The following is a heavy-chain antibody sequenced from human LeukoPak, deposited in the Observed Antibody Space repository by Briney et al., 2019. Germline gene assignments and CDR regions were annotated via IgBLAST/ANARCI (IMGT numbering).Heavy chain of an antibody. CDR2: IKQVGSEK. J-gene: IGHJ4*02. CDR1: GFTFSTYW. Sequence: PGGSLRLSCAASGFTFSTYWMSWVRQAPGKGLEWVANIKQVGSEKYYVDSVKGRFTISRDNTKNSLLLQMNSLRAEDTAVYYCARFQHCGGDCYLLDYWGQGTLVTVSS. CDR3: ARFQHCGGDCYLLDY. V-gene: IGHV3-7*01. D-gene: IGHD2-21*02.